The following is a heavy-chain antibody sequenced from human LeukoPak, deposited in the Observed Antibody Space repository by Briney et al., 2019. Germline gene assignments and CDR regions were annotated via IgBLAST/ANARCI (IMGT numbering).Heavy chain of an antibody. CDR2: INHSGST. Sequence: GSLRLSCAASGFTFSDYYMSWIRQPPGKGLEWIGEINHSGSTNYNPSLKSRVTISVDTSKNQFSLKLSSVTAADTAVYYCARGLTSLVAYYYYMDVWGKGTTVTVSS. V-gene: IGHV4-34*01. D-gene: IGHD4/OR15-4a*01. J-gene: IGHJ6*03. CDR3: ARGLTSLVAYYYYMDV. CDR1: GFTFSDYY.